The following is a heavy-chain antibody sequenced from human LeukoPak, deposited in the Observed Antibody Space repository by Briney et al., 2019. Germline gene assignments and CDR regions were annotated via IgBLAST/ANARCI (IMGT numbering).Heavy chain of an antibody. J-gene: IGHJ6*03. CDR3: ARNSPYYSYMDV. CDR1: GYTFTGYY. Sequence: GASVKVSCKASGYTFTGYYMHWVRQAPGQGLEWMGRINPNSGGTNYAQKFQGRVTMTRDTSISTAYMELSRLRSDDTAVYYCARNSPYYSYMDVWGKGTTVTVSS. D-gene: IGHD2-21*01. V-gene: IGHV1-2*06. CDR2: INPNSGGT.